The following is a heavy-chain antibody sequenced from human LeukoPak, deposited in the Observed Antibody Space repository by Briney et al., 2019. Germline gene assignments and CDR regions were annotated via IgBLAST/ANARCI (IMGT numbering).Heavy chain of an antibody. CDR3: ARLPRFGVPGGYFDY. Sequence: GESLKISCKASGYTFTDYWIAWVRQMPGKGLELMGIVYPDDSDTRYSPSFQGQVTISADESINTAYLQWSGLKASDTAMYYCARLPRFGVPGGYFDYWGQGTLVTVSS. CDR1: GYTFTDYW. CDR2: VYPDDSDT. D-gene: IGHD3-3*01. J-gene: IGHJ4*02. V-gene: IGHV5-51*01.